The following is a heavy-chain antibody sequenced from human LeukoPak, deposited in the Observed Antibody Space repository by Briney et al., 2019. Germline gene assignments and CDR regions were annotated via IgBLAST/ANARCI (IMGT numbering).Heavy chain of an antibody. CDR3: ARSLGYSSPHYYYYGMDV. V-gene: IGHV4-59*01. Sequence: SETLSLTCTVSGGSISSYYWSWIRQPPGKGLEWIGYIYYSGSTNYNPSLKSRVTISVDTSKNQFSLKLSSVTAADTAVYYCARSLGYSSPHYYYYGMDVWGQGTTVTVSS. CDR2: IYYSGST. D-gene: IGHD5-18*01. J-gene: IGHJ6*02. CDR1: GGSISSYY.